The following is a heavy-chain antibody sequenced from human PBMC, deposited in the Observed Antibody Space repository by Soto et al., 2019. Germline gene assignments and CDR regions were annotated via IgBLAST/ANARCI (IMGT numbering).Heavy chain of an antibody. Sequence: QVQLVESGGGVVQPGRSLRLSCAASGFTFSSYAMHWVRQAPGKGLEWVAVISYDGSNKYYADSVKGRFTISRDNSKNTLYLQMSSLRAEDTAVYYCESEGNWGVFDYWGQGTLVTVSS. CDR1: GFTFSSYA. CDR3: ESEGNWGVFDY. D-gene: IGHD7-27*01. V-gene: IGHV3-30-3*01. J-gene: IGHJ4*02. CDR2: ISYDGSNK.